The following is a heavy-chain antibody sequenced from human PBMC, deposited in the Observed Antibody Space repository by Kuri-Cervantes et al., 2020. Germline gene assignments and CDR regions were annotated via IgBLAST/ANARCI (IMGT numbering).Heavy chain of an antibody. J-gene: IGHJ4*02. V-gene: IGHV4-38-2*01. D-gene: IGHD4-23*01. Sequence: SQTLSLTCAVSGYSISSGYYWGWIRQPPGKGLEWIGEINHSGSTNYNPSLKSRVTISVDTSKNQFSLKLSSVTAADTAVYYCAKVRTTVVTPVFDYWGQGTLVTVSS. CDR2: INHSGST. CDR1: GYSISSGYY. CDR3: AKVRTTVVTPVFDY.